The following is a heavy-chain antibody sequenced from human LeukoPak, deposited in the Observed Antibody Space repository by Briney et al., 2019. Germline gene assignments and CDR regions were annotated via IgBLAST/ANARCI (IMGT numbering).Heavy chain of an antibody. CDR2: LQQDGSEK. CDR3: ARDQRYCSSSSCPWEPFDY. CDR1: GFTFSSYW. J-gene: IGHJ4*02. Sequence: GGSLRLSCAASGFTFSSYWMSWVRQAPGKGLEWVANLQQDGSEKYYVDSVKGRFTISRDNAKNSLYLQMNSLRAEDTAVYYCARDQRYCSSSSCPWEPFDYWGQGTLVTVSS. D-gene: IGHD2-2*01. V-gene: IGHV3-7*05.